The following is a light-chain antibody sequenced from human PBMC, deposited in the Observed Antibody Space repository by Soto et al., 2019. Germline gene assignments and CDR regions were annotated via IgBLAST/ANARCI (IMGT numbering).Light chain of an antibody. J-gene: IGLJ1*01. CDR2: EVT. CDR3: SSYAGSNNYV. Sequence: QSALTQPASVSGSPGQSITISCTGTSSDVGGYNYVSWYQQHPGKALKLLIYEVTKRPSGVPDRFYGSKSGNTASLTVSGLQAEDEADYFCSSYAGSNNYVFGTGTKVTVL. V-gene: IGLV2-8*01. CDR1: SSDVGGYNY.